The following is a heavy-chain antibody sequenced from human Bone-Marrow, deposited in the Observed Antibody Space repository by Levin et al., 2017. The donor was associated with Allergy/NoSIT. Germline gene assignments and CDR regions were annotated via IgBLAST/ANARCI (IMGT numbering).Heavy chain of an antibody. Sequence: PGGSLRLSCAASGFTFSSYGMHWVRQAPGKGLEWVAVISYDGSNKYYADSVKGRFTISRDNSKNTLYLQMNSLRAEDTAVYYCAKDDTTMVRGVIGYWGQGTLVTVSS. J-gene: IGHJ4*02. V-gene: IGHV3-30*18. CDR1: GFTFSSYG. D-gene: IGHD3-10*01. CDR3: AKDDTTMVRGVIGY. CDR2: ISYDGSNK.